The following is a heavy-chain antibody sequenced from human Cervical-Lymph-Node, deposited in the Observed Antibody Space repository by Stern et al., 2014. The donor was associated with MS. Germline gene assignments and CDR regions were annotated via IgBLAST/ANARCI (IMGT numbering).Heavy chain of an antibody. Sequence: VQLVESGGGLVQPGGSLRLSCAASGFTFSSYWMHWVRQAPGKGLVWVSRINYDGSRIAYADSVKGRFTISRDNAKNMLYLQMSSLGAEDTAVYHCARAYAGNRNFDYWGQGALVTVSS. CDR3: ARAYAGNRNFDY. V-gene: IGHV3-74*02. J-gene: IGHJ4*02. CDR2: INYDGSRI. CDR1: GFTFSSYW. D-gene: IGHD4-23*01.